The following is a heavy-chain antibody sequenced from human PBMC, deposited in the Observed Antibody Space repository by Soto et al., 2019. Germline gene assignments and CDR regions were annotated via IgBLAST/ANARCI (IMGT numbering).Heavy chain of an antibody. D-gene: IGHD6-19*01. J-gene: IGHJ4*02. CDR1: GFTFSSYA. V-gene: IGHV3-23*01. Sequence: EVQLLESGGGLVQPGGSLRLSCAASGFTFSSYALSWFRQAPGKGLEWVSFISGSGDSTYYAYSVKGWFTISRDNSKNTLYLQMNSLRAEDTAVYYCARRTSGWYLDYWGQGTLVTVSS. CDR3: ARRTSGWYLDY. CDR2: ISGSGDST.